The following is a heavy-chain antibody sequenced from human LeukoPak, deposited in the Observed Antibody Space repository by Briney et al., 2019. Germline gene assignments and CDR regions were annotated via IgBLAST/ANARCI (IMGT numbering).Heavy chain of an antibody. CDR3: AVQITMIVVVPYFDY. CDR2: ISGTGTTI. D-gene: IGHD3-22*01. V-gene: IGHV3-11*04. J-gene: IGHJ4*02. Sequence: GGSLTLSCPASGLTFSDYYMTWIGQAPGKGLDWVSSISGTGTTIYSADSVRGRFTVSRDNARNSLFLHMNSLRAEDTAVYYCAVQITMIVVVPYFDYWGQGTLVTVSS. CDR1: GLTFSDYY.